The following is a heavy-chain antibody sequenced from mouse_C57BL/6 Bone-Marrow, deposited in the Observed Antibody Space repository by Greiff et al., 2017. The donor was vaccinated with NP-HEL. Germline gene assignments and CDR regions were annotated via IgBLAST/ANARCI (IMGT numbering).Heavy chain of an antibody. V-gene: IGHV1-7*01. CDR3: AGYRASTGARAMDY. CDR1: GYTFTSYW. Sequence: QVQLQQSGAELAKPGASVKLSCKASGYTFTSYWMHWGKQRPGQGLEWIGYINPSSGYTKYNQKFKDKATLTADKSSSTAYMQLSSLTYEDSAVYYCAGYRASTGARAMDYWGQGTSVTVSS. D-gene: IGHD4-1*02. J-gene: IGHJ4*01. CDR2: INPSSGYT.